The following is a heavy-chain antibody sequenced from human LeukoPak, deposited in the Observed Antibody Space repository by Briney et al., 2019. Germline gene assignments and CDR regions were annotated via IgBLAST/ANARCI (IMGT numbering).Heavy chain of an antibody. CDR1: GFTFSSYA. CDR3: AKDLWGYNWNNYFDY. V-gene: IGHV3-23*01. J-gene: IGHJ4*02. Sequence: PGGSLRLSCAASGFTFSSYAMSWVRQAPGKGLEWVSAISGSGGSTYYADSVKGRFTISRDNSKNTLYLQMNSLRAEDTAAYYCAKDLWGYNWNNYFDYWGQGTLVTVSS. CDR2: ISGSGGST. D-gene: IGHD1/OR15-1a*01.